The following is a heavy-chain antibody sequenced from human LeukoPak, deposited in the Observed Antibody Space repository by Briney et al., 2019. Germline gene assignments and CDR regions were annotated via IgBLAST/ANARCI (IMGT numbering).Heavy chain of an antibody. Sequence: GGPLRLSCAASGFTFSSYAMSWVRQAPGKGLEWVSAISGSGGSTYYADSVKGRFTISRDNSKNTLYLQMNSLRAEDTAVYYCAKDRYYYGSGSYSGNYWGQGTLVTVSS. V-gene: IGHV3-23*01. CDR2: ISGSGGST. CDR3: AKDRYYYGSGSYSGNY. CDR1: GFTFSSYA. J-gene: IGHJ4*02. D-gene: IGHD3-10*01.